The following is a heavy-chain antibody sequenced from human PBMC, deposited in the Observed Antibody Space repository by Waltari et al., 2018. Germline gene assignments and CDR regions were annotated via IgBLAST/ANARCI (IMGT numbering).Heavy chain of an antibody. Sequence: QVQLVQSGAEVKKPGSSVKVSCKASGGPFSTNTISWVRQAPGQGLEWRGRIIPIVGTANYAQKFQGRVTITADKSTDTAYMELSSLRSEDTAVYYCARTRKYSSPGAFDIWGQGTMVTVSS. CDR2: IIPIVGTA. D-gene: IGHD6-6*01. CDR3: ARTRKYSSPGAFDI. V-gene: IGHV1-69*08. J-gene: IGHJ3*02. CDR1: GGPFSTNT.